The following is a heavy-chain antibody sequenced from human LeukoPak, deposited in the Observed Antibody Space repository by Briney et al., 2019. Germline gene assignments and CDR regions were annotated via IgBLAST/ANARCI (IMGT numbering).Heavy chain of an antibody. V-gene: IGHV3-48*03. CDR3: ARGRFGSC. J-gene: IGHJ1*01. CDR1: GFTFSGYE. Sequence: GGSLRLSCTASGFTFSGYEMNWVRQAPGKGLEWVSYISSSGNSIYYADSVKGRFTTSRDNAKNSLYLQMNSLRAEDMAVYYCARGRFGSCWGQGTLVTVSS. D-gene: IGHD6-13*01. CDR2: ISSSGNSI.